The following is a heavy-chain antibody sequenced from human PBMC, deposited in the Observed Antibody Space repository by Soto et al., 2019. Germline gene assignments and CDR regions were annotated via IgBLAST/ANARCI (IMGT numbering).Heavy chain of an antibody. CDR1: GGTFSSYA. J-gene: IGHJ6*02. CDR3: GRWLVAGGMVV. Sequence: SVKVSCKASGGTFSSYAISWVRQAPGQGLEWMGGIIPIFGTAKYAQTFQGRVTITADESTSTAYMELSSLRSEDTAVYYCGRWLVAGGMVVLGRGTTFTVCS. CDR2: IIPIFGTA. V-gene: IGHV1-69*13. D-gene: IGHD2-2*01.